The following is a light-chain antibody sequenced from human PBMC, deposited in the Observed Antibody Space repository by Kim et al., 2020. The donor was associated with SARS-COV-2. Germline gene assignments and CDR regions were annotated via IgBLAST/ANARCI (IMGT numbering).Light chain of an antibody. CDR3: QQYGSSPKT. CDR1: QSVSSSY. Sequence: EIVLMQSPGTLSLSPGERATLSCRASQSVSSSYLAWYQQKPGQAPRLLIYGASSRATGIPDRFSGSGSGTVFTLTISRLEPEEFAVYSCQQYGSSPKTFGQGAKVDIK. CDR2: GAS. V-gene: IGKV3-20*01. J-gene: IGKJ1*01.